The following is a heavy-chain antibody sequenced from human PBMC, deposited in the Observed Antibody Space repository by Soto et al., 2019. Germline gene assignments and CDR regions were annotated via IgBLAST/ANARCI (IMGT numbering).Heavy chain of an antibody. Sequence: ASVKVSCKASGYTFTSYGISWVRQAPGQGLEWMGWISAYNGNTNYAQKLQGRVTMTTDTSTSTAYMELRSLRSDDTAVYYCARGGGDFWSYYYYGMDVWGQGTPVTVSS. CDR3: ARGGGDFWSYYYYGMDV. D-gene: IGHD3-3*01. V-gene: IGHV1-18*01. J-gene: IGHJ6*02. CDR2: ISAYNGNT. CDR1: GYTFTSYG.